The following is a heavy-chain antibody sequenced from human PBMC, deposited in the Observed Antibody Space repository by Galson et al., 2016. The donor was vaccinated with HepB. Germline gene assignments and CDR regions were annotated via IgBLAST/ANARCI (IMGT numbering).Heavy chain of an antibody. D-gene: IGHD3-10*01. CDR1: GFTFSSYG. V-gene: IGHV3-30*03. J-gene: IGHJ4*02. CDR3: ARGGLLWFGEFTYFDY. CDR2: TSYDGSNK. Sequence: SLRLSCAASGFTFSSYGMHWVRQAPGKGLEWVAVTSYDGSNKYYADSVKGRFTISRDNSKNTLYLQMNSLRAEDTAVYYCARGGLLWFGEFTYFDYWGQGTLVTVSS.